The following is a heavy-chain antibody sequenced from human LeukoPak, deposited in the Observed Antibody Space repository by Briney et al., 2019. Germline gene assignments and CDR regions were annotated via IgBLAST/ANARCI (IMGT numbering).Heavy chain of an antibody. V-gene: IGHV4-30-4*08. D-gene: IGHD3-3*01. CDR1: GGSISSGDYY. Sequence: PSETLSLTCTVSGGSISSGDYYWSWIRQPPGKGLEWIGYIYYSGRTYYNPSLKSRVTISVDTSKNQFSLKLSSVTAADTAVYYCARAVYFWSGYPPYYYYMDVWGKGTTVTVSS. CDR2: IYYSGRT. J-gene: IGHJ6*03. CDR3: ARAVYFWSGYPPYYYYMDV.